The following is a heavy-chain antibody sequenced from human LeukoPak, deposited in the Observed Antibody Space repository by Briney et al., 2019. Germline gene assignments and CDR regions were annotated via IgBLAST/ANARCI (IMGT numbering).Heavy chain of an antibody. Sequence: SETLSLTCTVSGGSISSSSYYWGWIRQPPGKGLVSIGSIYYSGSTYYNPFLKSRVAISVDTSKNQFSLKLSSVTAADTAVYYCARDEGMWGYYFDYWGQGTLVTVSS. D-gene: IGHD6-13*01. J-gene: IGHJ4*02. CDR3: ARDEGMWGYYFDY. CDR1: GGSISSSSYY. CDR2: IYYSGST. V-gene: IGHV4-39*07.